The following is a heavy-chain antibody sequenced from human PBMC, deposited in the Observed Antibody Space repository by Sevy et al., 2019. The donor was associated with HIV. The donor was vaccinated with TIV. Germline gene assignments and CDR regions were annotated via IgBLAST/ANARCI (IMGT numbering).Heavy chain of an antibody. J-gene: IGHJ3*01. D-gene: IGHD2-8*01. CDR2: ISGPGYNT. V-gene: IGHV3-23*01. CDR1: GFTFNTHA. Sequence: GGSLRLSCAASGFTFNTHAMNWVRQAPGKGLEWVSTISGPGYNTYYADSVKGRFTTSRDNSQNTLHLQMNSLRADDTAVYYCAKALNPALESMLQVNLRTLKGFDVWGQGTMVTVSS. CDR3: AKALNPALESMLQVNLRTLKGFDV.